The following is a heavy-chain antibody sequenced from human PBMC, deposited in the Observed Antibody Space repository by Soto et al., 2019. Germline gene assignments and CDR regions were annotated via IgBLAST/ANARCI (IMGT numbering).Heavy chain of an antibody. CDR2: IYYRGST. V-gene: IGHV4-31*03. CDR1: GGSINSGGYY. CDR3: ARAQTFFGIITVFDN. D-gene: IGHD3-3*01. Sequence: SETLSLTCTASGGSINSGGYYWSWIRQHPGKGLEWIGDIYYRGSTNYNPSLKSRVTISIDTSKNQFSLKLSSVTAADTAVYYCARAQTFFGIITVFDNWGQGTLVTVSS. J-gene: IGHJ4*02.